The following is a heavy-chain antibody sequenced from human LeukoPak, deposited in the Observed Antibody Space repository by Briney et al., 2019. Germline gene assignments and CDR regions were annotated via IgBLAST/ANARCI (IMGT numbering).Heavy chain of an antibody. D-gene: IGHD3-22*01. Sequence: AGGSLRLSCAASGFTFSSYAMSWVRQAPGKGLEWVSAISGSGGSTYYADSVKGRFTISRDNSKNTLYLQMNSLRAEDTAVYYCARDGSSGPYFYGMDVWGQGTTVTVSS. CDR3: ARDGSSGPYFYGMDV. V-gene: IGHV3-23*01. J-gene: IGHJ6*02. CDR1: GFTFSSYA. CDR2: ISGSGGST.